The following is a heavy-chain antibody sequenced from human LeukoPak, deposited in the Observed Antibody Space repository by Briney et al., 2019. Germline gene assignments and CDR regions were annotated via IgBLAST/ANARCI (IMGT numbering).Heavy chain of an antibody. Sequence: PSETLSLTCTVSGTSISSYYWNWIRQPPGKGLEWIGYISYSGSTNYNPSLKSRVTISVDTSRNQFSLKLSSVTAADTAVYYCARGRLGGSGSYYNVLDYWGQGTLVTVSS. V-gene: IGHV4-59*01. CDR3: ARGRLGGSGSYYNVLDY. D-gene: IGHD3-10*01. CDR2: ISYSGST. CDR1: GTSISSYY. J-gene: IGHJ4*02.